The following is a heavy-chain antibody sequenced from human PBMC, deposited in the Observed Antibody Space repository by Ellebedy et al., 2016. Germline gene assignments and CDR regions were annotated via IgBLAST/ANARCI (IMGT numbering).Heavy chain of an antibody. CDR1: GGSISSYY. D-gene: IGHD3-10*01. CDR2: IYHSGST. J-gene: IGHJ4*02. Sequence: SETLSLXCTVSGGSISSYYWGWIRQPPGKGLEWIGSIYHSGSTYYNPSLKSRVTISVDTSKNQFSLKLSSVTAADTAVYYCARVPVDRYYYGSGSQIDYWGQGTLVTVSS. CDR3: ARVPVDRYYYGSGSQIDY. V-gene: IGHV4-38-2*02.